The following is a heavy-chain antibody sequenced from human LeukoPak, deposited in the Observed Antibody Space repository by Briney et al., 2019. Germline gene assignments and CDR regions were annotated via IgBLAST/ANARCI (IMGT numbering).Heavy chain of an antibody. CDR3: TRLFGYDSSSSWG. CDR2: ISNEHNNHAT. V-gene: IGHV3-73*01. Sequence: GGSLKLSCAASGFTFSGSAMHWVRQAAGRGLEWIGRISNEHNNHATAYGASVKGRFIISRDDSKNTAYLQMNSLKTEDTAVYYCTRLFGYDSSSSWGWGQGTLVTVSS. CDR1: GFTFSGSA. D-gene: IGHD3-22*01. J-gene: IGHJ4*02.